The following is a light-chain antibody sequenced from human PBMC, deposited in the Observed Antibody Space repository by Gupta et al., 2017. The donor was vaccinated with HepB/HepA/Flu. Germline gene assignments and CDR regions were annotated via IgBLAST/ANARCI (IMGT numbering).Light chain of an antibody. Sequence: DIQMTQSPSSLSASVGDRVTITCRASQIISTFLNWYQQKPGKAPKLLIYAASTLHSGVPSRFSGSGSGTEFSLSISSLQPEDFASYYCQESDSTSWTFGQGTKVEIK. CDR3: QESDSTSWT. V-gene: IGKV1-39*01. CDR2: AAS. J-gene: IGKJ1*01. CDR1: QIISTF.